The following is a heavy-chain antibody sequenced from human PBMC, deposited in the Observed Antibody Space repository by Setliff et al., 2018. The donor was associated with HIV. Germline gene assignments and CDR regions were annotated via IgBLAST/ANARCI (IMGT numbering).Heavy chain of an antibody. D-gene: IGHD5-12*01. J-gene: IGHJ4*02. Sequence: KTSETLSLTCAVSGYSISSGYYWGWIRQPPGKGLEWIGSIYHRGNTYYNPSLKSRVTISFDTSKNQFSLKLSFVTAADTAVYYCARHLKGWLQGDFWGQGTLVTVSS. V-gene: IGHV4-38-2*01. CDR3: ARHLKGWLQGDF. CDR1: GYSISSGYY. CDR2: IYHRGNT.